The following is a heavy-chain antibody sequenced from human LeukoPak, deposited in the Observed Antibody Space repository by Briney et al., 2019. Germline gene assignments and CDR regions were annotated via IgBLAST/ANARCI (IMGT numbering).Heavy chain of an antibody. V-gene: IGHV3-20*04. CDR3: ARVHYYGSGSYYPCDY. D-gene: IGHD3-10*01. Sequence: GGSLRLSCSASGFAFSNYWMSWVRQAPGKGLEWVSGINWNGGSTGYADSVKGRFTISRDNAKNSLYLQMNSLRAEDTALYYCARVHYYGSGSYYPCDYWGQGTLVTVSS. CDR1: GFAFSNYW. CDR2: INWNGGST. J-gene: IGHJ4*02.